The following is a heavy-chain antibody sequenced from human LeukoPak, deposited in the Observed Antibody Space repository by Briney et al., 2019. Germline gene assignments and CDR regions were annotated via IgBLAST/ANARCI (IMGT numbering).Heavy chain of an antibody. CDR1: GFDLSTYE. J-gene: IGHJ5*02. CDR3: ARGDPHADL. CDR2: ITISGHTK. V-gene: IGHV3-48*03. Sequence: GGSLRLSCAASGFDLSTYEMSWVRQAPGKGLEWIADITISGHTKNYADSVKGRFTISRNNARPSLYLQMNSLRAEDTGVYYCARGDPHADLWGQGTLVTVSS.